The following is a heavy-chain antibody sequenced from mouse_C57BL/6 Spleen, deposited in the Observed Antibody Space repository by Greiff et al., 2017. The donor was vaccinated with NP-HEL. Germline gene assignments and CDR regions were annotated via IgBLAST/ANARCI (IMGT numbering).Heavy chain of an antibody. D-gene: IGHD2-3*01. CDR2: IYPGDGDT. CDR3: ARDGYYSAWFAY. CDR1: GYAFSSSW. V-gene: IGHV1-82*01. Sequence: VQLQQSGPELVKPGASVKISCKASGYAFSSSWMNWVKQRPGTGLEWIGRIYPGDGDTNYNGKFKGKATLTADKSSSTAYMQLSSLTSEDSAVYFCARDGYYSAWFAYWGQGTLVTVSA. J-gene: IGHJ3*01.